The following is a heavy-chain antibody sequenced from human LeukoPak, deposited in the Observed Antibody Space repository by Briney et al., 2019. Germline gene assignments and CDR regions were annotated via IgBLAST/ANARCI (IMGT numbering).Heavy chain of an antibody. CDR1: GFILNSYG. CDR2: IRYDGSNK. J-gene: IGHJ4*02. V-gene: IGHV3-30*02. D-gene: IGHD3-22*01. Sequence: GGSLRLSCAASGFILNSYGMHWVRQAPGKGLEWVAFIRYDGSNKYYADSVKGRFTISRDNSKNTLYLQMNSLRVEDTAVYYCATLPYYYDSSGSYYFDYWGQGTLVTVSS. CDR3: ATLPYYYDSSGSYYFDY.